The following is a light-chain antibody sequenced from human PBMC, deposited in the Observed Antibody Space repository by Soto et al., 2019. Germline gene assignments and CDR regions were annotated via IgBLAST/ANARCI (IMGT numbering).Light chain of an antibody. V-gene: IGLV1-44*01. CDR1: SSNIGSNT. J-gene: IGLJ3*02. CDR2: NNN. Sequence: QSVLTQPPSASGTPGQRVTISCSGSSSNIGSNTGNWYQQLPGTTPKLLIYNNNQRPSGVPDRISGSKSGTSASLAISGLQSEDEADYYCAARDDSLNAWVLGGGTKLTVL. CDR3: AARDDSLNAWV.